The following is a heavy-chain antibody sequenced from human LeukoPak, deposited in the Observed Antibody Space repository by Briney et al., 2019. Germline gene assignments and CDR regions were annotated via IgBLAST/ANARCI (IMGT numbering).Heavy chain of an antibody. Sequence: SETLSLTCTVSGGSISSYYWSWIRQPAGKGLEWIGRSYTSGSTNYNPSLKSRVTMSVDTSKNQFSLKLSSVTAADTAVYYCARAGAMDYYYYYYGMDVWGQGTTVTVSS. J-gene: IGHJ6*02. CDR1: GGSISSYY. D-gene: IGHD5-18*01. V-gene: IGHV4-4*07. CDR3: ARAGAMDYYYYYYGMDV. CDR2: SYTSGST.